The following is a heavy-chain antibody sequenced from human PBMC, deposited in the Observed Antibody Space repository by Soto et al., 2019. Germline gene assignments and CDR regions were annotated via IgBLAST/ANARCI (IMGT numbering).Heavy chain of an antibody. CDR1: GGSISGYY. CDR3: ARDAESGTYYPFYY. D-gene: IGHD1-26*01. CDR2: IYYTGIT. V-gene: IGHV4-59*01. Sequence: NPSETLSLTCSVSGGSISGYYCSWIRQPPWKELEWIGYIYYTGITSYNPSLKSPVTISVETSRNQFSLKLNSVTAADTAVYYCARDAESGTYYPFYYSGQGNLITVCS. J-gene: IGHJ4*02.